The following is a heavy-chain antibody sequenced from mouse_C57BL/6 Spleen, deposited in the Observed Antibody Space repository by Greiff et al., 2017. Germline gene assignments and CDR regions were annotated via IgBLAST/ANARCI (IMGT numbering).Heavy chain of an antibody. CDR1: GYTFTSSW. CDR3: ARTSTVVAADY. D-gene: IGHD1-1*01. CDR2: IHPNSGST. J-gene: IGHJ2*01. Sequence: VQLQQSGAELVKPGASVKLSCKASGYTFTSSWMHWVKQRPGQGLEWIGMIHPNSGSTNYNEKFKSKATLTVDKSSSTAYMQLSSLTSEDSAVYYCARTSTVVAADYWGQGTTLTVSS. V-gene: IGHV1-64*01.